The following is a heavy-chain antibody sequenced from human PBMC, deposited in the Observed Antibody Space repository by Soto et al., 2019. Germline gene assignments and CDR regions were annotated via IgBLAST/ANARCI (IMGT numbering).Heavy chain of an antibody. D-gene: IGHD6-19*01. CDR1: GGSISSSNW. Sequence: QVQLQESGPGLVKPSGTLSLTCAVSGGSISSSNWWSWVRQPPGKGLEWIGEIYHSGSTNYNPSLQSRVTISGDKSKNQFSLKLSSVTAAETAVYYCARLMVAVAGAIDYWGQGTLVTVSS. V-gene: IGHV4-4*02. J-gene: IGHJ4*02. CDR2: IYHSGST. CDR3: ARLMVAVAGAIDY.